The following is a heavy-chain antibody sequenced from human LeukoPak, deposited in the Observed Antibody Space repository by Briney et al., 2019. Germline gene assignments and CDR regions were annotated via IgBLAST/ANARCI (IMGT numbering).Heavy chain of an antibody. CDR2: INHSGST. CDR3: SSSPVYDSSGFADL. Sequence: LETLCLTSAVSGASFSGYNSSWIRQPPRKGLERLGEINHSGSTKYNPSLQSRVTISLDTSKNKFSLKFRSVTPADTALFYISSSPVYDSSGFADLGGQGTLVTVPP. V-gene: IGHV4-34*01. CDR1: GASFSGYN. J-gene: IGHJ4*02. D-gene: IGHD3-22*01.